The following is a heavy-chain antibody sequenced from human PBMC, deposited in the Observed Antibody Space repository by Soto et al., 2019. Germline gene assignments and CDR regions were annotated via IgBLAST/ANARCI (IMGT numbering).Heavy chain of an antibody. Sequence: QVQLVQSGTEVKKPGSSVKVSCKASEGPFRNYPITWLRQAPGQGLEWMGSIFPLTDIPDYAQNFQARLTISADKSTSTAYMELSSLTSDDTAMYFCARGPLVVLNYFESWGQGTLVTVSS. J-gene: IGHJ4*02. CDR2: IFPLTDIP. CDR3: ARGPLVVLNYFES. V-gene: IGHV1-69*02. CDR1: EGPFRNYP.